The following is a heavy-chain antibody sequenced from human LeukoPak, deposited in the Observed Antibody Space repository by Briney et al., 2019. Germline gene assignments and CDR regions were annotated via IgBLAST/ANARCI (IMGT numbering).Heavy chain of an antibody. Sequence: SQTLSLTCAISGDSFSSNSVTWNWIRQSPSRGLEWLGRAYYRSTWYNDYAVSVRGRITVNPDTSKNQFSLHLNSVTPEDTAVYYCARRLTQYDCFDPWGQGILVTVSS. D-gene: IGHD2-2*01. CDR2: AYYRSTWYN. V-gene: IGHV6-1*01. J-gene: IGHJ5*02. CDR3: ARRLTQYDCFDP. CDR1: GDSFSSNSVT.